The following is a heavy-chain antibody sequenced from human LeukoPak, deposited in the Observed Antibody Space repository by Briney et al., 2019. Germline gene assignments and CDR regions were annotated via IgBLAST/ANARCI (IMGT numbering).Heavy chain of an antibody. Sequence: SQTLSLTCAISGDSFSSNSVTWNWIRQSPSRGLEWLGRAYYRSTWYNDYAVSVRGRITVNPDTSKNQFSLHLNSVTPEDTAVYYCARRLTQYDCFDPWGQGILVTVSS. D-gene: IGHD2-2*01. CDR2: AYYRSTWYN. V-gene: IGHV6-1*01. J-gene: IGHJ5*02. CDR3: ARRLTQYDCFDP. CDR1: GDSFSSNSVT.